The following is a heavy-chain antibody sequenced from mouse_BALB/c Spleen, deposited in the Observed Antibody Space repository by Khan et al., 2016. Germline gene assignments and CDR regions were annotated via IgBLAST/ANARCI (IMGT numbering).Heavy chain of an antibody. CDR3: ARRAGTGDGYFDV. CDR2: ISYSGST. CDR1: GYSITSDYA. J-gene: IGHJ1*01. Sequence: EVELVESGPGLVKPSQSLSLTCTVTGYSITSDYAWNWIRQFPGNKLEWMGYISYSGSTSYNPSLKSRTSITRDTSKNQFFLQLNSVTTEDTATYYCARRAGTGDGYFDVWGAGTTVTVSS. D-gene: IGHD4-1*01. V-gene: IGHV3-2*02.